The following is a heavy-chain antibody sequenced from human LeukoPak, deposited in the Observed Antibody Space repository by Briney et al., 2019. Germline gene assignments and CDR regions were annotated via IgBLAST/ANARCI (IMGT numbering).Heavy chain of an antibody. J-gene: IGHJ4*02. CDR1: GDSISSSF. CDR2: MYTSGTT. V-gene: IGHV4-4*07. D-gene: IGHD3-22*01. Sequence: SETLSLTCTVSGDSISSSFWSWIRQPAGKGLEWIGHMYTSGTTNYSPSLKSRLTMSVDTSKSQFSLKLTSVTAADTAVYYCARNRHYYDSSGKADYYFNYWGQGTLVTVSS. CDR3: ARNRHYYDSSGKADYYFNY.